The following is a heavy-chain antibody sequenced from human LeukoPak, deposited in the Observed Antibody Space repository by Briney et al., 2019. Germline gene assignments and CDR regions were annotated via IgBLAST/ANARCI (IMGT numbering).Heavy chain of an antibody. J-gene: IGHJ4*02. CDR3: AHTTTYYDFWSGYPRDQFDY. CDR1: GCSLSTSGVG. CDR2: IYWDDDK. Sequence: ESGPTLVKPTQTLTLTCTFSGCSLSTSGVGVGWIRQPPGKALEWLALIYWDDDKRYSPSLKSRLTITKDTSKNQVVLTMTNMDPVDTVTYYCAHTTTYYDFWSGYPRDQFDYWGQGTLVTVSS. D-gene: IGHD3-3*01. V-gene: IGHV2-5*02.